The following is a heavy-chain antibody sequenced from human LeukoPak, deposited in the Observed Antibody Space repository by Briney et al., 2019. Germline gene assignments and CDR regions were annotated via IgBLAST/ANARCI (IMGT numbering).Heavy chain of an antibody. CDR3: AKFGFPSSSGYYNFDY. CDR2: INWNGGST. Sequence: RPGGSLRLSCAASGFTFDDYGMSWVRQAPGKGLEWVSGINWNGGSTGYADSVKGRFTISRDNSKNTLYLQMNSLRAEDTAVYYCAKFGFPSSSGYYNFDYWGQGTLVTVSS. D-gene: IGHD3-22*01. J-gene: IGHJ4*02. CDR1: GFTFDDYG. V-gene: IGHV3-20*04.